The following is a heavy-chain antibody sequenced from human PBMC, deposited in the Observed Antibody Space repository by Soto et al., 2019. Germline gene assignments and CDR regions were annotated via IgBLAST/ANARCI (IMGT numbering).Heavy chain of an antibody. Sequence: LSLTCTVSGGSITSGGYSWTWIRQSPGKGLEWIGYTYQSGSAYYNPSLKSRVTISVDRSKNQFSLNLTSVTAADTAVYYCARDYYGMDVWGQGTTVTVSS. V-gene: IGHV4-30-2*06. CDR2: TYQSGSA. CDR3: ARDYYGMDV. CDR1: GGSITSGGYS. J-gene: IGHJ6*02.